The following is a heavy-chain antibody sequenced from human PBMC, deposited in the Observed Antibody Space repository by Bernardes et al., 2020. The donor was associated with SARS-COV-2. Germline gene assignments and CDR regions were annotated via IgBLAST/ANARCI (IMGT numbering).Heavy chain of an antibody. J-gene: IGHJ6*02. CDR3: ARAIVVVPAAIGDYYYYGMDV. V-gene: IGHV1-69*06. CDR2: IIPIFGTA. D-gene: IGHD2-2*01. Sequence: SVKVSCKASGGTFSSYAISWVRQAPGQGLEWMGGIIPIFGTANYAQKFQGRVTNTADKSTSTAYMELSSLRSEDTAVYYCARAIVVVPAAIGDYYYYGMDVWGQGTTVTVSS. CDR1: GGTFSSYA.